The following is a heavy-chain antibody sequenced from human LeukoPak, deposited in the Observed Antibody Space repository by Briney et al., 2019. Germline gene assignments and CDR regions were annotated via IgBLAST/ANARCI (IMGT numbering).Heavy chain of an antibody. D-gene: IGHD3-22*01. V-gene: IGHV4-59*12. CDR3: AREHYDSSGYPN. CDR2: IYYSGST. J-gene: IGHJ4*02. CDR1: GGSISSYY. Sequence: KASETLSLTCTVSGGSISSYYWSWIRQPPGKGLEWIGYIYYSGSTNYNPSLKSRVTISVDTSKNQFSLKLSSVTAADTAVYYCAREHYDSSGYPNWGQGTLVTVSS.